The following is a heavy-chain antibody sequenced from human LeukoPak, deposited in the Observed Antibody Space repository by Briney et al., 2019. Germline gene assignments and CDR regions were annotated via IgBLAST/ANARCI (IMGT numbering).Heavy chain of an antibody. D-gene: IGHD3-10*01. CDR3: ARDEYYYGSGDAFDI. V-gene: IGHV4-4*07. CDR2: IYTSGST. J-gene: IGHJ3*02. Sequence: SETLSLTCTVSGGSISSYYWSWIRQPAGKGLEWIGRIYTSGSTNYNPSLKSRVTMSVDTSKNQFSLKLSSVTAADTAVYYCARDEYYYGSGDAFDIWGQGTMVTVSS. CDR1: GGSISSYY.